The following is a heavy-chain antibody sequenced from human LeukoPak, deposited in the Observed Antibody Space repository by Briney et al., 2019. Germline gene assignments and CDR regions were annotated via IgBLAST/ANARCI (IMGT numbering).Heavy chain of an antibody. D-gene: IGHD5-18*01. CDR2: ISSSSSHI. CDR3: ARHSIQLWSMYYFDY. V-gene: IGHV3-21*01. Sequence: GGSLRLSCAASGFTLSSYSMNWVRQAPGKGLEWVSSISSSSSHIYYADSVKGRFTISRDNAKSSLYLQMNSLRAEDTAVYYCARHSIQLWSMYYFDYWGQGTLVTVSS. CDR1: GFTLSSYS. J-gene: IGHJ4*02.